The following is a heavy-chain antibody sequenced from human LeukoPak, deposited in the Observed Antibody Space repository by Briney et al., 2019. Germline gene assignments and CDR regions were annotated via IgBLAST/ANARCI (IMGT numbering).Heavy chain of an antibody. J-gene: IGHJ4*02. CDR1: GFIFSTSW. D-gene: IGHD3-10*01. CDR3: VRGGYSSFDY. CDR2: IKQDGSQK. V-gene: IGHV3-7*01. Sequence: GGSLRLSCAASGFIFSTSWMGWVRQAPGKGLEWVANIKQDGSQKHYVDSVKGRFTISRDNSKNLLYLQMNSLGAEDTAVYYCVRGGYSSFDYWGQGTLVTVSS.